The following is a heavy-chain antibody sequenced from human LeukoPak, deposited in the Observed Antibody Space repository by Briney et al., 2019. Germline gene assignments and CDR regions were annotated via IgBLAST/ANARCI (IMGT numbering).Heavy chain of an antibody. V-gene: IGHV4-34*01. D-gene: IGHD2-21*01. CDR1: GGSFSSYY. CDR3: ARVVSANYYHYIDV. Sequence: SETLSLTCAVYGGSFSSYYWSWIRQPPGKGLEWIGEINHSGSTNYNPSLKSRVTISIDTSKSQISLNLNSVTAADTAVYYCARVVSANYYHYIDVWGKGTTITVSS. CDR2: INHSGST. J-gene: IGHJ6*03.